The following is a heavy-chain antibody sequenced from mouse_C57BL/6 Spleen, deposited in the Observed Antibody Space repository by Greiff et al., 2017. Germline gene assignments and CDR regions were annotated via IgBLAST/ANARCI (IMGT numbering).Heavy chain of an antibody. CDR3: AGNWYDFDY. CDR1: GYSITSGYY. CDR2: ISYDGSN. Sequence: EVQLVESGPGLVKPSQSLSLTCSVTGYSITSGYYWNWLRQFPGNKLEWMGYISYDGSNNYNPSLKNRISIPRDTSKNQFFLKLNSVTTEDTATYYGAGNWYDFDYWGQGTTLTVAS. D-gene: IGHD2-14*01. J-gene: IGHJ2*01. V-gene: IGHV3-6*01.